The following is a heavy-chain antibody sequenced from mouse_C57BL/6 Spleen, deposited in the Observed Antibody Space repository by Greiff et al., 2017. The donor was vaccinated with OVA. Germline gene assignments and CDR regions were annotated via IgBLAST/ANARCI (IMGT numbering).Heavy chain of an antibody. CDR3: ARNGRVEVIYYAMDY. J-gene: IGHJ4*01. CDR2: IDPSDRET. CDR1: GYTFTSYW. Sequence: QVQLQQPGAELVRPGSSVKLSCKASGYTFTSYWMHWVKQRPIQGLEWIGNIDPSDRETHYNQKFKEKATLTVDKSSSPAYRQLGSLTAEDSAVYYCARNGRVEVIYYAMDYWGQGTSATGSS. D-gene: IGHD1-1*01. V-gene: IGHV1-52*01.